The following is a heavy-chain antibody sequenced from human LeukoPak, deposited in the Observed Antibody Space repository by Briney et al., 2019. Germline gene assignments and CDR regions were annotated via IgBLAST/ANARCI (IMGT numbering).Heavy chain of an antibody. CDR1: GFTFSTFG. V-gene: IGHV3-30*02. CDR2: ILYDTSNK. J-gene: IGHJ4*02. Sequence: PGGPLRLSCAASGFTFSTFGMHWVRQAPGKGLEWVAFILYDTSNKYYADSVKGRFTISRDNSKNTLYLQMNSLRPEDTAVYYCAKDSSITMIVTLLFDYWGQGTLVTVSS. D-gene: IGHD3-22*01. CDR3: AKDSSITMIVTLLFDY.